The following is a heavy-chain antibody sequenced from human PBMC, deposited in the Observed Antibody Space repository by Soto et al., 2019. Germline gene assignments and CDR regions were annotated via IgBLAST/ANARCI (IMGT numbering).Heavy chain of an antibody. CDR1: GYRFTRYL. CDR3: ARPHGDHGERYFDY. Sequence: GEALKISCTVSGYRFTRYLIGWVRPMPGKGLEWMGIIYPGDSDTRYSPSFQGQVTISADKSISTAYLQWSSLKASDTAMYYCARPHGDHGERYFDYWGQGNRVTVSS. D-gene: IGHD4-17*01. CDR2: IYPGDSDT. J-gene: IGHJ4*02. V-gene: IGHV5-51*01.